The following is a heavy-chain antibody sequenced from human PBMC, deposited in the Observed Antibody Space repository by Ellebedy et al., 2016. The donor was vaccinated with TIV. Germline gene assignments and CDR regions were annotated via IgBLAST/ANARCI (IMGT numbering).Heavy chain of an antibody. Sequence: GGSLRLXCAASGFTFSSYSMNWVRQAPGKGLEWVSYISSSSSTIYYADSVKGRFTISRDNAKNSLYLQMNSLRGEDTAVYYCARDFGYYYYYGMDVWGQGTTVTVSS. V-gene: IGHV3-48*01. J-gene: IGHJ6*02. CDR2: ISSSSSTI. D-gene: IGHD3-10*01. CDR3: ARDFGYYYYYGMDV. CDR1: GFTFSSYS.